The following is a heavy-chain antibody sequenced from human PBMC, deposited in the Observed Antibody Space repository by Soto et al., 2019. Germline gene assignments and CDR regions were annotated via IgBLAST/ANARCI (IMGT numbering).Heavy chain of an antibody. CDR1: GFTFSSYS. CDR2: ISSSSSYI. V-gene: IGHV3-21*01. J-gene: IGHJ5*02. D-gene: IGHD2-15*01. CDR3: ARDLVVAATRRYNWFDL. Sequence: GGSLRLSCAASGFTFSSYSMNWARQAPGKGLEWVSSISSSSSYIYYADSVKGRFTISRDNAKNSLYLQMNSLRAEDTAVYYCARDLVVAATRRYNWFDLWGQGTLVTGSS.